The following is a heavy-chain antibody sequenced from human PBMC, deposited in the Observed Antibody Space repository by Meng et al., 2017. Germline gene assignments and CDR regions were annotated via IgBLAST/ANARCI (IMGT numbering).Heavy chain of an antibody. V-gene: IGHV3-48*03. D-gene: IGHD3-9*01. CDR1: GFTFSSYE. Sequence: GGSLRLSCAASGFTFSSYEMNWVRQAPGKGLEWVSYISSSGSTIYYADSVKGRFTISRDNDKDTLYLQMNSLRVEDTAIYYCTRDFDWLDGSWGQGTLVTVSS. CDR3: TRDFDWLDGS. CDR2: ISSSGSTI. J-gene: IGHJ4*02.